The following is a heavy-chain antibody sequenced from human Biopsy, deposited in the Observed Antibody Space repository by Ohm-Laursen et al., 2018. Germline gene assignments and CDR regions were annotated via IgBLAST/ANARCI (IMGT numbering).Heavy chain of an antibody. Sequence: SVKVSCKASGYTFTNYNVNWVRQATGQGLEWMGWMNPNSGNTGYAQKFQGRVTMTRNTSISTAYMELSSLTSVNPAVYYCARDFNYDGGDSFNFDYWGQGTLVTVSS. V-gene: IGHV1-8*01. D-gene: IGHD2-21*02. CDR2: MNPNSGNT. J-gene: IGHJ4*02. CDR1: GYTFTNYN. CDR3: ARDFNYDGGDSFNFDY.